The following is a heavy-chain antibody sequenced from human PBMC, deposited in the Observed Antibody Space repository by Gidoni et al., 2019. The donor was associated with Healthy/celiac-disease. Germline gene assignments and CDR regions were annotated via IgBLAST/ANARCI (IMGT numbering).Heavy chain of an antibody. D-gene: IGHD3-3*01. CDR3: AKEAIFGVVIINYFDY. J-gene: IGHJ4*02. CDR1: GFPFTSYA. V-gene: IGHV3-23*01. Sequence: EVQLLESGGGLVQPGGSLRLSCAASGFPFTSYAMSWVRQAPGKGLEWVSAISGSGGSTYYADSVKGRFTISRDNSKNTLYLQMNSLRAEDTTVYYCAKEAIFGVVIINYFDYWGQGTLVTVSS. CDR2: ISGSGGST.